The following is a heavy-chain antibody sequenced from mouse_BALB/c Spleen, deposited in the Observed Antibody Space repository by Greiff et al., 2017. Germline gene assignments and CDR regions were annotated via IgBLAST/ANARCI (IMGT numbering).Heavy chain of an antibody. D-gene: IGHD1-1*01. CDR3: STTVVATDYFDY. Sequence: VQLKESGTVLARPGASVKMSCKASGYSFTSYWMHWVKQRPGQGLEWIGAIYPGNSDTSYNQKFKGKAKLTAVTSASTAYMELSSLTNEDSAVYYCSTTVVATDYFDYWGQGTTLTVSS. V-gene: IGHV1-5*01. CDR2: IYPGNSDT. J-gene: IGHJ2*01. CDR1: GYSFTSYW.